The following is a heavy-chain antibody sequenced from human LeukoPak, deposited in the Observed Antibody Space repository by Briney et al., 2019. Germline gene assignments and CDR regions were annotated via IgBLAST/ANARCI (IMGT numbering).Heavy chain of an antibody. J-gene: IGHJ4*02. CDR1: GFTFTTYW. V-gene: IGHV3-74*01. CDR3: VRDDGYYGVDY. CDR2: INSDGSIT. D-gene: IGHD4-17*01. Sequence: GGSLRLSCAASGFTFTTYWMHWVRQAPGKGLVWVSHINSDGSITSYADSVKGRFTISRDNAKNTLYLQMNSLRVEDTAVYYCVRDDGYYGVDYWGQGTLVTVSS.